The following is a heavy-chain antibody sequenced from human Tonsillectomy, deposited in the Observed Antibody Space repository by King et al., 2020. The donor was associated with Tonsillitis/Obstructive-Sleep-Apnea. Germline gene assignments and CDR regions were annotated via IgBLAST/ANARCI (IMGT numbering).Heavy chain of an antibody. V-gene: IGHV5-51*03. J-gene: IGHJ5*02. D-gene: IGHD2-2*01. Sequence: ERQLVQSGAEVKKPGESLKISCKGSGYSFTSYWIGWVRQMPGKGLEWMGIIYPGDSDTRYSTSFQGQVTISADKSISTAYLQWSSLKASDTAVYYCATQREYCASSSCYGPFDPWGQGTLVTVSS. CDR1: GYSFTSYW. CDR3: ATQREYCASSSCYGPFDP. CDR2: IYPGDSDT.